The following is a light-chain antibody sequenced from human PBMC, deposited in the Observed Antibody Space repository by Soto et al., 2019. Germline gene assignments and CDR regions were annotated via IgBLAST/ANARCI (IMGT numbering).Light chain of an antibody. V-gene: IGKV3-15*01. Sequence: EIVMTQSPATLSVSPGERVTLSCRASESISFNLAWYHQKPGQAPSLLMYGVFARATGIPARFSGSGSGTEFTTPTISMQHEDFVVYYCQQYNTWSSLTFGQGTRLEIK. CDR1: ESISFN. J-gene: IGKJ5*01. CDR3: QQYNTWSSLT. CDR2: GVF.